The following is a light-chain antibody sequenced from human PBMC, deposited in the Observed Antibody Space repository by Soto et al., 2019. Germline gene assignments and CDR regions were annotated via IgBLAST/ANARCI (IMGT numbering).Light chain of an antibody. V-gene: IGKV1-17*01. J-gene: IGKJ1*01. Sequence: DIQMTQSPSSLSASVGDRVTITCRASQGIRNELGWYQQKPGRAPKRLIYVVSNLQSGVPSRFSGSASGTEFTLTISSLQPEDSATYYCLQHNTYPWTFGQGTKVEVK. CDR3: LQHNTYPWT. CDR1: QGIRNE. CDR2: VVS.